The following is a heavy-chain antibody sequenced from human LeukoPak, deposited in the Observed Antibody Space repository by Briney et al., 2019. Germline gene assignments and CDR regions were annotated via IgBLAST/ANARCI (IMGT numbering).Heavy chain of an antibody. CDR1: GYSITSGYY. CDR2: MYHSGNT. J-gene: IGHJ4*02. D-gene: IGHD3-9*01. Sequence: SETLSLTCAVSGYSITSGYYWGWIRQPPGKALGWITSMYHSGNTYYNPSLKSRVTISIDTSKKQFSLKLSSVTAADTAVYYCARMADWPWAYFDYWGQGNLVTVSS. V-gene: IGHV4-38-2*01. CDR3: ARMADWPWAYFDY.